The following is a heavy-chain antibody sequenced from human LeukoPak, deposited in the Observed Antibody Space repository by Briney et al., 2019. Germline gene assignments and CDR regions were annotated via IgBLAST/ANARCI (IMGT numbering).Heavy chain of an antibody. Sequence: GRSLRLSCAASGFTFKNAWMSWVRKAPGKGLERVGRRKIKYNGGATDNAAPVKGRITISRDDSKNRLYLQRNSLKAEDTAVYYCTTANYYDGSVIEYWGQGTLVTVSS. CDR2: RKIKYNGGAT. CDR3: TTANYYDGSVIEY. V-gene: IGHV3-15*01. D-gene: IGHD3-22*01. J-gene: IGHJ4*02. CDR1: GFTFKNAW.